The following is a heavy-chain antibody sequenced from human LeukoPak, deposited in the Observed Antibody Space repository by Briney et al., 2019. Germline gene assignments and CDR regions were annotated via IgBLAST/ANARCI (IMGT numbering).Heavy chain of an antibody. Sequence: PGRSLRLSCAASGFTFSSYAMHWVRQAPGKGLEWVAVISYDGSNKYYADSVKGRFTISRDNSKNTLYLRMNSLRAEDTAVYYCARVKTGLFEIFDYWGQGTLVTVSS. CDR3: ARVKTGLFEIFDY. CDR2: ISYDGSNK. V-gene: IGHV3-30-3*01. CDR1: GFTFSSYA. J-gene: IGHJ4*02. D-gene: IGHD3-10*01.